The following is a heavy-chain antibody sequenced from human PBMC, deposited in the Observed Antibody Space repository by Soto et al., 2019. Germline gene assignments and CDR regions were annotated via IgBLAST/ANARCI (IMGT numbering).Heavy chain of an antibody. CDR3: ARDPGFFGVVIRGWFDP. J-gene: IGHJ5*02. CDR2: ISAYNGNT. Sequence: ASVKVSCKASGYTFTSYGISWVRQAPGQGLEWMGWISAYNGNTNYAQKLQGRVTMTTDTSTSTAYMELRSLRSDDTAVYYCARDPGFFGVVIRGWFDPWGQGTLVTVSS. D-gene: IGHD3-3*01. V-gene: IGHV1-18*01. CDR1: GYTFTSYG.